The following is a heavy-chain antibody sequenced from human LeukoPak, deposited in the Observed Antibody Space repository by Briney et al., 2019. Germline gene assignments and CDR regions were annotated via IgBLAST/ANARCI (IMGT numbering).Heavy chain of an antibody. CDR3: AKDGVILAPGIYWYMDV. CDR2: INDNGSTR. J-gene: IGHJ6*03. V-gene: IGHV3-23*01. Sequence: PGGSLRLSCGASGFTFSNYAMSWVRQAPGKGLEWVSGINDNGSTRFYAASVKGRFTSSRDNPKNTLYLQMNGLRAEDTAVFYCAKDGVILAPGIYWYMDVWGRGTTVTVSS. CDR1: GFTFSNYA. D-gene: IGHD3-16*02.